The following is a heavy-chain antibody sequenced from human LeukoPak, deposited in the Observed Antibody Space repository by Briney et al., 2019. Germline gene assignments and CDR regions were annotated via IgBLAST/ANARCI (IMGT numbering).Heavy chain of an antibody. CDR1: GFTFKNSA. J-gene: IGHJ5*02. Sequence: GGSLRLSCAASGFTFKNSAMSWVRQAPGRGLEWVSTISGRRDNSYYADSVKGRFTISRDNSKNTLYLQMNSLRAEDTAVYYCARDRRSYDSSGYYFFFGFDPWGQGTLVTASS. CDR2: ISGRRDNS. D-gene: IGHD3-22*01. V-gene: IGHV3-23*01. CDR3: ARDRRSYDSSGYYFFFGFDP.